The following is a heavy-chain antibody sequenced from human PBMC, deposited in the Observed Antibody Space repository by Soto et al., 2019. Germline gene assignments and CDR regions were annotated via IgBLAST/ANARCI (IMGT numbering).Heavy chain of an antibody. CDR3: TRDPEAATPY. J-gene: IGHJ4*02. CDR2: ISHSGRT. D-gene: IGHD2-15*01. Sequence: SETLSLTCVVSGYSISSGYYWGWIRQPPGKGLEWIGSISHSGRTYYNSSLKSRVSMSLDTSENQFSLRLTSVTAADTAVYYCTRDPEAATPYWGQGTLVT. V-gene: IGHV4-38-2*02. CDR1: GYSISSGYY.